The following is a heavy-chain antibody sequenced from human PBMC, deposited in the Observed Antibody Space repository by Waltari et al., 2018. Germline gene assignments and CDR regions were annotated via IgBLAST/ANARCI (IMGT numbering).Heavy chain of an antibody. D-gene: IGHD6-6*01. CDR3: ARSVASPPGAFDY. CDR1: GGSISSGGYY. J-gene: IGHJ4*02. V-gene: IGHV4-31*01. Sequence: QVQLQEAGAGLVKPSQTLSLTCTVSGGSISSGGYYWSWIRQHPGKGLEWIGYIYYSGSTSYNPVLKRLVTTSAETSKNQCSLKLSSATAADTAVDYCARSVASPPGAFDYWGQGTLVTVSS. CDR2: IYYSGST.